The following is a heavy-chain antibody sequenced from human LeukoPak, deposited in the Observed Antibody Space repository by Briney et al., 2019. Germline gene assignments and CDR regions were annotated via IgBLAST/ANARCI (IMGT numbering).Heavy chain of an antibody. CDR3: ARGTGGGYDFWSGYYTSSIFDY. Sequence: GSLRLSCAASGFTFSSYSMNWVRQAPGKGLEWVSSISSSSSYIYYADSVKGRFTISRDNAKNSLYLQMNSLRAEDTAVYYCARGTGGGYDFWSGYYTSSIFDYWGQGTLVTVSS. CDR1: GFTFSSYS. J-gene: IGHJ4*02. D-gene: IGHD3-3*01. V-gene: IGHV3-21*01. CDR2: ISSSSSYI.